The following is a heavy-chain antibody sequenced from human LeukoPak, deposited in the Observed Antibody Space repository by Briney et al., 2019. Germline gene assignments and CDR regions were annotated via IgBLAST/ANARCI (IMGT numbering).Heavy chain of an antibody. CDR1: GYTFTSYA. Sequence: ASVKVSCKASGYTFTSYAMHWVRQAPGQRLEWRGWINAGNGNTKYSQKFQGRVTITRDTSASTAYMELSSLRSEDTAVYYCAGWAYDILTGDNWFDPWGQGTLVPSPQ. CDR3: AGWAYDILTGDNWFDP. V-gene: IGHV1-3*01. CDR2: INAGNGNT. D-gene: IGHD3-9*01. J-gene: IGHJ5*02.